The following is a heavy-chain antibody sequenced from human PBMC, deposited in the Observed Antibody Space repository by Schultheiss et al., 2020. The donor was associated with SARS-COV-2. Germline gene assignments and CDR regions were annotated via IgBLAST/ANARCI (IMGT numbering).Heavy chain of an antibody. CDR2: IDWDDDK. V-gene: IGHV2-70*01. J-gene: IGHJ4*02. CDR3: ARILMGSGWYYFDY. D-gene: IGHD6-19*01. Sequence: SGPTLVKPTQTLTVTCTFSGFSLSTSGMCVSWIRQPPGKALEWLALIDWDDDKYYSTSLKTRLTISKDTSKNQVVLTMTNMDPVDTATYYCARILMGSGWYYFDYWGQGTLVTVSS. CDR1: GFSLSTSGMC.